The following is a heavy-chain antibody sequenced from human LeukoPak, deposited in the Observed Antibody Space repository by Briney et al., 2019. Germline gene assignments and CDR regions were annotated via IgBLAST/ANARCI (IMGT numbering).Heavy chain of an antibody. CDR3: ARGGIAVAGDDL. V-gene: IGHV3-21*01. J-gene: IGHJ5*02. CDR1: GFTLSPYG. CDR2: ISSSSTYI. Sequence: GGSLRLSCAASGFTLSPYGMNWVRQALGKGLEWVSAISSSSTYIYYADSVKGRFNISRDNSKSTLFLQMNSLRVEDTAVYYCARGGIAVAGDDLWGQGTLVTVPA. D-gene: IGHD6-19*01.